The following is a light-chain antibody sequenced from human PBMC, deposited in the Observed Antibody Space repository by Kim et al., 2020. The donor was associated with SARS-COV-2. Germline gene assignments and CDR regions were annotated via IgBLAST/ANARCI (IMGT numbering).Light chain of an antibody. V-gene: IGKV3-11*01. CDR1: QSISSY. J-gene: IGKJ5*01. CDR3: QQRSDWPIT. CDR2: DAS. Sequence: LSPGERATLSCRASQSISSYLAWYQQKPGHPPRRLIYDASNRATGIPARFSGSGSGTDFTLTIGSLEPEDFAVYYCQQRSDWPITFGQGTRLEIK.